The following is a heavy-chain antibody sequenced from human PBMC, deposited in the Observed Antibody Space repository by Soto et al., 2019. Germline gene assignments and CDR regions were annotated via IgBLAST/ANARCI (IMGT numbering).Heavy chain of an antibody. V-gene: IGHV3-30*18. J-gene: IGHJ3*02. CDR1: GFTFSSYG. CDR3: AKVGLNSSGWRDAFDI. D-gene: IGHD6-19*01. CDR2: ISYDGSNK. Sequence: GGSLRLSCAASGFTFSSYGMHWVRQAPGKGLEWVAVISYDGSNKYYADSVKGRFTISRDNSKNTLYLQMNSLRAEDTAVYYCAKVGLNSSGWRDAFDIWGQGTMVTVSS.